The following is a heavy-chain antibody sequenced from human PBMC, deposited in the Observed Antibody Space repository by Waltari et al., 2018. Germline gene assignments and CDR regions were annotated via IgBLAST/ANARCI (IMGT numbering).Heavy chain of an antibody. J-gene: IGHJ4*02. CDR3: ARDGRVSQIDY. CDR2: INAGNGNT. Sequence: QVQLVQSGAEVKKPGASVKVSCKASGYTFTSYAMHWVRQAPGQRLEWMGWINAGNGNTKYSQKFQGRVTITRDTSASTAYMELSSLRSEDTAVYYCARDGRVSQIDYWGQGTLVIVSS. D-gene: IGHD2-8*02. CDR1: GYTFTSYA. V-gene: IGHV1-3*01.